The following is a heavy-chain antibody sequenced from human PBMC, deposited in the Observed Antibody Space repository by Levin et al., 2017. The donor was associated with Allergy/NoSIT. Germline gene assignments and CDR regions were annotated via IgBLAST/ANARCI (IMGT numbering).Heavy chain of an antibody. J-gene: IGHJ3*02. CDR2: IDWDDDK. V-gene: IGHV2-70*04. CDR3: ARSSGSTLAFDI. D-gene: IGHD1-26*01. CDR1: GFSLSTSGMR. Sequence: SGPTLVKPTQTLTLTCTFSGFSLSTSGMRVSWIRQPPGKALEWLARIDWDDDKFYSTSLKTRLTISKDTSKNQVVLTMTNMDPVDTATYYCARSSGSTLAFDIWGQGTMVTVSS.